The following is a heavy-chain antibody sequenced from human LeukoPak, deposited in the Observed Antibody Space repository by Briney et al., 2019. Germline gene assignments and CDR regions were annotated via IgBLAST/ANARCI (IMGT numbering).Heavy chain of an antibody. CDR2: IYHTGST. CDR1: GYFISIGYY. V-gene: IGHV4-38-2*01. J-gene: IGHJ4*02. D-gene: IGHD3-10*01. Sequence: SETLSLTCGLSGYFISIGYYWAWIRQPPGKGLARIETIYHTGSTYYTPSLGSRATISVDTSKNEFSLNLNSVTAADTAVYYCARAGWIITSGIDYWGQGALVTVSS. CDR3: ARAGWIITSGIDY.